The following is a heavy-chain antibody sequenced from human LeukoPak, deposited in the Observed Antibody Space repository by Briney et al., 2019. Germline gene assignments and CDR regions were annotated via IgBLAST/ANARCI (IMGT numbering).Heavy chain of an antibody. J-gene: IGHJ5*02. CDR3: ARDWDSSSSGGLIWFDP. CDR2: IIPIFGTA. V-gene: IGHV1-69*13. CDR1: GGTFSSYA. Sequence: ASVKVSCKASGGTFSSYAISWVQQAPGQGLEWMGGIIPIFGTANYAQKFQGGVTITADESTSTACMELSSLRSEDTAVYYCARDWDSSSSGGLIWFDPWGQGTLATVSS. D-gene: IGHD6-6*01.